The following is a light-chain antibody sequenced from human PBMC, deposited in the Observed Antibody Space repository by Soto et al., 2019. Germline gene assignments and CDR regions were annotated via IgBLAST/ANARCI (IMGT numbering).Light chain of an antibody. Sequence: QSALTQPPSASGSPGQSVTISCTGTSSDVGGYKYVSWYQQHPGKAPKLMIYEVSKRPSGVPDRFSGSKSGNTASLTVSGLQVEDEADYYCSSYAGSKGVFGTGTKLTVL. J-gene: IGLJ1*01. CDR1: SSDVGGYKY. CDR2: EVS. V-gene: IGLV2-8*01. CDR3: SSYAGSKGV.